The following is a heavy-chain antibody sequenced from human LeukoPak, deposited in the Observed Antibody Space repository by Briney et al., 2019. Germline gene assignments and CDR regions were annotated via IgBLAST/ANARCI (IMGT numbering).Heavy chain of an antibody. CDR2: IISSGGST. CDR3: ARVDGPLGY. J-gene: IGHJ4*02. D-gene: IGHD3-16*01. CDR1: GFTFSSYA. V-gene: IGHV3-23*01. Sequence: GGSLRLSCAASGFTFSSYAMSWVRQAPGKGLEWVSVIISSGGSTYYADSVKGRFTISRDNSKNTVYLQMNSLRAEDTAVYYCARVDGPLGYWGQGTVVTVSS.